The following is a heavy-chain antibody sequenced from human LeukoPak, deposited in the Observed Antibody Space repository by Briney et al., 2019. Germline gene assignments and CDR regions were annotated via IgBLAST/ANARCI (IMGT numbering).Heavy chain of an antibody. D-gene: IGHD4-17*01. CDR3: ARGYGDYAVWLDP. V-gene: IGHV4-59*08. Sequence: SETLSLTCTVSGGSVTSYYWSWIRRPPGKGLEWIGYIYYSGSANYNPSLKSRVTISVDTSKNQFSLILSSVTAADTAVYYCARGYGDYAVWLDPWGQGTLVTVSS. CDR2: IYYSGSA. CDR1: GGSVTSYY. J-gene: IGHJ5*02.